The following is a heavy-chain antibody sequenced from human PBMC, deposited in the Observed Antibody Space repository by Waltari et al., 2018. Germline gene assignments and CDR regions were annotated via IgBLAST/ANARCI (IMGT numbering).Heavy chain of an antibody. CDR1: GFTFRSSW. CDR3: TRGGSMVRGGSIY. Sequence: EVQLGESGGGLVQPGGSLRLSCAASGFTFRSSWRNWVRQAPGKGLGWVATIKQEGSEKDYVDSVNGRFTISRDNAKNSLFLQMSSLRAEDTAVYYCTRGGSMVRGGSIYWGQGTLVTVSS. J-gene: IGHJ4*02. D-gene: IGHD3-10*01. CDR2: IKQEGSEK. V-gene: IGHV3-7*01.